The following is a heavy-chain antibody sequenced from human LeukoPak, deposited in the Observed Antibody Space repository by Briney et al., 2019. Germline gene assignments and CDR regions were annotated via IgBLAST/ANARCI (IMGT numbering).Heavy chain of an antibody. Sequence: GGSLRLSCAASGFTVSSNYMNWVRQAPGKGLEWVSVIYSGGSTYYADSVKGRFTISRDNSKNTLYLQMNSLRAEDTAVYYCARVVTMVRAPGGYFDYWGQGTLVTVSS. CDR1: GFTVSSNY. J-gene: IGHJ4*02. D-gene: IGHD3-10*01. CDR2: IYSGGST. V-gene: IGHV3-53*01. CDR3: ARVVTMVRAPGGYFDY.